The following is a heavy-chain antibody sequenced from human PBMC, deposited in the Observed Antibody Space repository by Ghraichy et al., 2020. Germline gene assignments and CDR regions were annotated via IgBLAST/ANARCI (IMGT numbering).Heavy chain of an antibody. V-gene: IGHV4-39*01. D-gene: IGHD6-25*01. Sequence: SETLSLTCTVSGCSISSSSYYWGWIRQPPGKGLEWIGSIYYSGSTYYNPSLKSRVTISVDTSKNQFSLKLSSVTAADTAVYYCATLEYNSGIDYWGQGTPVTVSS. CDR3: ATLEYNSGIDY. CDR2: IYYSGST. CDR1: GCSISSSSYY. J-gene: IGHJ4*02.